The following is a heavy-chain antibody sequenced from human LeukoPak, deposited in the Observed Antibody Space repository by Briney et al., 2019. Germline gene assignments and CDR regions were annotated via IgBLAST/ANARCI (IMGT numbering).Heavy chain of an antibody. CDR3: ARSTHYSSSSGYYYYYMDV. D-gene: IGHD6-6*01. CDR1: GWSFSGYY. V-gene: IGHV4-34*12. J-gene: IGHJ6*03. Sequence: SETLCLTCAAYGWSFSGYYWSWIRQPPGEGLEWIGTIFYSGSTYYNPSLKSRVTISPDTSKNQFSLNVSSVTAADTAVYYCARSTHYSSSSGYYYYYMDVWGTGTTVTVSS. CDR2: IFYSGST.